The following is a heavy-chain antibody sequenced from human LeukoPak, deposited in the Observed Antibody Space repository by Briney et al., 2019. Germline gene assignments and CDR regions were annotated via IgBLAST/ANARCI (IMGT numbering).Heavy chain of an antibody. D-gene: IGHD3-10*01. Sequence: SETLSLTCTVSGDSISSYYYTWIRQPPGKGLEWIGYVSHSGSTNYNPSLKSRVAMSLDTSKNQFSLKLSSVTAADTAVYYSTRAPLRSATDHWGQGSLVTVSS. V-gene: IGHV4-59*08. CDR2: VSHSGST. CDR3: TRAPLRSATDH. J-gene: IGHJ4*02. CDR1: GDSISSYY.